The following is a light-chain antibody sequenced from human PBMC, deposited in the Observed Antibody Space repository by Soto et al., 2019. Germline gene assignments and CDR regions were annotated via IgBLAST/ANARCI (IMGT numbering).Light chain of an antibody. CDR1: QSVSSNY. J-gene: IGKJ1*01. V-gene: IGKV3-20*01. CDR2: GAS. Sequence: ESVLTQSPGTLSLSLGERATLSCRASQSVSSNYLAWYQQKPGQAPRLLIFGASTRASGIPDRFSGSGSGTDFTLTISRLEPEDSAVYYCQQYGSSPTWTFGQGTKVDIK. CDR3: QQYGSSPTWT.